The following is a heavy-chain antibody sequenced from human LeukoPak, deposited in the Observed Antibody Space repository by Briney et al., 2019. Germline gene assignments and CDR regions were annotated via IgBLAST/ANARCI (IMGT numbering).Heavy chain of an antibody. J-gene: IGHJ6*03. D-gene: IGHD6-13*01. CDR2: IYYSGST. V-gene: IGHV4-39*01. CDR1: GGSISSSSYY. CDR3: ARQAYSSSWYVVDGYYYMDV. Sequence: KPSETLSLTCTVAGGSISSSSYYWGWIRQPPGKRLAWFGGIYYSGSTYYNPSLKSRVTISVDTSKTQCFLKLSSVTAADTAVYYCARQAYSSSWYVVDGYYYMDVWGKGTTVTVS.